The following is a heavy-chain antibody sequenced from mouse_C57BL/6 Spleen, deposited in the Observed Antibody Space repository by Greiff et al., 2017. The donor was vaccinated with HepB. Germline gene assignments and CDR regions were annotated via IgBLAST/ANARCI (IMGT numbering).Heavy chain of an antibody. D-gene: IGHD2-3*01. V-gene: IGHV2-2*01. CDR3: ARNNGYYVYAMDY. CDR2: IWSGGST. Sequence: VKLQESGPGLVQPSQSLSITCTVSGFSFTSYGVHWVRQSPGKGLEWLGVIWSGGSTDYNAAFISRLSISKDNSKSQVFFKMNSLQADDTAIYYCARNNGYYVYAMDYWGQGTSVTVSS. J-gene: IGHJ4*01. CDR1: GFSFTSYG.